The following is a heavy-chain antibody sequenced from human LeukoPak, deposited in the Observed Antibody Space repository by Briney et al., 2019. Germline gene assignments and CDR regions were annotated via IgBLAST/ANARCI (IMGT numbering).Heavy chain of an antibody. J-gene: IGHJ4*02. CDR2: IKHDGSEK. Sequence: GGSLRLSCAASGFTFSSYWMSWVRQAPGKGLEWVANIKHDGSEKYYVDSVKGRFTISRDNAMNSLNLQMNSLRAEDTAVYYCASIFSCLEWQTSTYFDYWGQGTLVTVSS. CDR3: ASIFSCLEWQTSTYFDY. V-gene: IGHV3-7*01. CDR1: GFTFSSYW. D-gene: IGHD3-3*01.